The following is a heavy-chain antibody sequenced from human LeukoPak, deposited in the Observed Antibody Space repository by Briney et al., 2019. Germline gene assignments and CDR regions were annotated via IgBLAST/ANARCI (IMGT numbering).Heavy chain of an antibody. J-gene: IGHJ3*02. V-gene: IGHV4-4*07. Sequence: PSETLSLTCTVSGASISSYYWNWIRQPAGKGREWIGRIYTSGSTNYSPSLRSRVTISVDMPKNQFSLKLSSVTAADTAVYYCARVTNDAFDIWGQGTMVTVSS. CDR2: IYTSGST. CDR1: GASISSYY. D-gene: IGHD4-11*01. CDR3: ARVTNDAFDI.